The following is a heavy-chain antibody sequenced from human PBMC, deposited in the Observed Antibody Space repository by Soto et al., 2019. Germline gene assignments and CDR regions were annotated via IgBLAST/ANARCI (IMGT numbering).Heavy chain of an antibody. V-gene: IGHV1-69*13. D-gene: IGHD3-3*01. J-gene: IGHJ5*02. CDR3: ARVYYDFWSGKTQNWFDP. CDR2: IIPIFGTA. CDR1: GGTVSSYA. Sequence: SVKVSCKASGGTVSSYAISWVRQAPGQGLEWMGGIIPIFGTANYAQKFQGRVTITADESTSTAYMELSSLRSEDTAVYYCARVYYDFWSGKTQNWFDPWGKGTLVTGSS.